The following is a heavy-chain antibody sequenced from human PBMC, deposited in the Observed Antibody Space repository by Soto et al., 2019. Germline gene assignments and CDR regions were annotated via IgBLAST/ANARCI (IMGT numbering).Heavy chain of an antibody. J-gene: IGHJ4*02. Sequence: QITLNESGPTLVKPTETLTLTCTFSGFSLSTSGVGVGWIRQSPGKAPEWLALIYWDDEKRYSASLKSRLTISKDTSKYQVVLTMANLDPADTATYHCAHRVLRTVFGLVTTTASYFDFWGQGTPVAVSS. CDR3: AHRVLRTVFGLVTTTASYFDF. V-gene: IGHV2-5*02. CDR1: GFSLSTSGVG. D-gene: IGHD3-3*01. CDR2: IYWDDEK.